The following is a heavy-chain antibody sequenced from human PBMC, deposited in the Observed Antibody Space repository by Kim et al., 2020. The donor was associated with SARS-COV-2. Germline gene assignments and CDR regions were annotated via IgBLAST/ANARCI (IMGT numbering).Heavy chain of an antibody. J-gene: IGHJ4*02. Sequence: GGSLRLSCAASQFTLSNRVVSWVRQAPGKGLEWVSLITATGETTKYAGSVRGRFIISRDNSKNTAFLQMNSLTVDDTAVYYCAKCPSRGGCFGLRHDTWGQGTLVTVSS. V-gene: IGHV3-23*01. CDR2: ITATGETT. D-gene: IGHD2-15*01. CDR3: AKCPSRGGCFGLRHDT. CDR1: QFTLSNRV.